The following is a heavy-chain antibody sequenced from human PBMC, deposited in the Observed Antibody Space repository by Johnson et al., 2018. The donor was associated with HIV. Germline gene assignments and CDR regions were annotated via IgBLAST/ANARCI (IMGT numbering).Heavy chain of an antibody. V-gene: IGHV3-30-3*01. CDR2: ISYDGSNK. D-gene: IGHD5-24*01. CDR1: GFTFSSYA. Sequence: QVQLVESGGGVVQPGRSLRLSCAASGFTFSSYAMHWVRQAPGKGLEWVAVISYDGSNKYYADSVKGRFTISRDNSKNTPYLQMNSLRAEDTAVYYCAREMATLRGYAFDIWGQGTMVTVSS. J-gene: IGHJ3*02. CDR3: AREMATLRGYAFDI.